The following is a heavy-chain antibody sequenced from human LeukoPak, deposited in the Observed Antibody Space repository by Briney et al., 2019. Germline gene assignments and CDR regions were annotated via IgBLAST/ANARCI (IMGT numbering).Heavy chain of an antibody. CDR1: GFTFSSYW. D-gene: IGHD3-3*01. V-gene: IGHV3-30-3*01. J-gene: IGHJ4*02. CDR2: ISYDGSNK. CDR3: ARGRNDFWSPLDY. Sequence: GGSLRLSCAASGFTFSSYWMNWVRQAPGKGLEWVAVISYDGSNKYYADSVKGRFTISRDNSKNTLYLQMNSLRAEDTAVYYCARGRNDFWSPLDYWGQGTLVTVSS.